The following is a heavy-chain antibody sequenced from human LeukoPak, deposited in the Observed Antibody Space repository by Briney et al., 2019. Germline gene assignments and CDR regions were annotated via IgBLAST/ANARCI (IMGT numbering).Heavy chain of an antibody. Sequence: SETLSLTCAVYGGSFSGYYWSWIRQPPGKGLEWIGEINHSGSTNYNPSLKSRVTIPVDTSKNQFSLKLSSVTAADTAVYYCARDRYYDSSGYYGFDYWGQGTLVTVSS. CDR2: INHSGST. CDR3: ARDRYYDSSGYYGFDY. CDR1: GGSFSGYY. D-gene: IGHD3-22*01. V-gene: IGHV4-34*01. J-gene: IGHJ4*02.